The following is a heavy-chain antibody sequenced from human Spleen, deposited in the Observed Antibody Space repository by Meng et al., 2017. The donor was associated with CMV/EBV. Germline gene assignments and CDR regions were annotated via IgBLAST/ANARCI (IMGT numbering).Heavy chain of an antibody. V-gene: IGHV3-23*01. CDR2: IGGSGDVT. Sequence: GESLKISCAASGFSFSSYGMSWVRQAPGEGLEWVSAIGGSGDVTYYRDSVKGRFTISRDNSKNTLYLQMNSLRVEDTAVYYCAKNLKYYYDSSGHDPSAWWGQGTLVTVSS. D-gene: IGHD3-22*01. CDR3: AKNLKYYYDSSGHDPSAW. J-gene: IGHJ4*02. CDR1: GFSFSSYG.